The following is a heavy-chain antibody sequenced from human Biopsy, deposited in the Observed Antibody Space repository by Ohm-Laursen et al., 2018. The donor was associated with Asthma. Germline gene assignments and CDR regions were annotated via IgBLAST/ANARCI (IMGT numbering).Heavy chain of an antibody. Sequence: SVKVSCKTSGDTFRTSAISWVRQAPGQGLEWLGGIMTVLGTTNYAQKFQGRVTITADESTSTAYMEVTSLRSEDTAIYYCARCQVGYSSGWSLLLKKIYYSGMDVWGQGTAVTVSS. CDR1: GDTFRTSA. V-gene: IGHV1-69*13. D-gene: IGHD6-19*01. CDR3: ARCQVGYSSGWSLLLKKIYYSGMDV. J-gene: IGHJ6*02. CDR2: IMTVLGTT.